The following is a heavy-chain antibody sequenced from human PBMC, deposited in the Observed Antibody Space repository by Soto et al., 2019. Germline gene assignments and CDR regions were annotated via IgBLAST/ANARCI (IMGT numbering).Heavy chain of an antibody. Sequence: ASVKVSCKASGYTFTSYGISWVRQAPGQGLEWMGWISAYNGNTNYAQKLQGRVTMTTDTSTSTAYMELRSLRSDDTAVYYCARDQRSSVVVVPAAPWFDPWGQGTLVTVSS. CDR3: ARDQRSSVVVVPAAPWFDP. CDR1: GYTFTSYG. D-gene: IGHD2-2*01. V-gene: IGHV1-18*01. J-gene: IGHJ5*02. CDR2: ISAYNGNT.